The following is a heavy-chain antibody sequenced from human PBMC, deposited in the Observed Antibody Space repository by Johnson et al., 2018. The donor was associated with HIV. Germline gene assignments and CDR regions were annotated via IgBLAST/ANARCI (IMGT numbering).Heavy chain of an antibody. V-gene: IGHV3-43*01. J-gene: IGHJ3*02. Sequence: VQLVESGGVLVQPGESLRLSCAASGFTFDDYTMHWVRQVPGKGLEWVSLISWDGGSTYYADSVKGRFTISRDDARNTLYLQMNSLRVEDTALYYCARGGGQWLVPWVLGAFDIWGQGTMVTVSS. CDR1: GFTFDDYT. CDR3: ARGGGQWLVPWVLGAFDI. CDR2: ISWDGGST. D-gene: IGHD6-19*01.